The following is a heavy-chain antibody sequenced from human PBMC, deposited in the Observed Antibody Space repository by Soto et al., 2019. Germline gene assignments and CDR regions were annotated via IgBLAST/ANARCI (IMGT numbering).Heavy chain of an antibody. Sequence: PGGSLRLSCAASGFTFSSYWMHWVRQAPGKGLVWVSRINSDGSSTSYADSVKGRFTISRDNAKNTLYLQMNSLRAEDTAVYYCARDGGNFWSGYPIWPYYYYGMDVWGQGTTVTVSS. CDR1: GFTFSSYW. CDR2: INSDGSST. J-gene: IGHJ6*02. V-gene: IGHV3-74*01. CDR3: ARDGGNFWSGYPIWPYYYYGMDV. D-gene: IGHD3-3*01.